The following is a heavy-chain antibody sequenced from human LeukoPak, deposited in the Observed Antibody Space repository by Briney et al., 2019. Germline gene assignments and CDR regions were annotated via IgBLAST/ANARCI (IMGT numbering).Heavy chain of an antibody. J-gene: IGHJ4*02. CDR2: IYYSGST. CDR3: ARHLRFGELNY. V-gene: IGHV4-39*01. D-gene: IGHD3-10*01. CDR1: GDSIRSSSYY. Sequence: PSETLSLTCAVSGDSIRSSSYYWGWIRQPPGKGLEWIGSIYYSGSTYYNPSLKSRVTTSVDTSKNQFSLKLRSVTSADTAVYYCARHLRFGELNYWGQGTLVTVSS.